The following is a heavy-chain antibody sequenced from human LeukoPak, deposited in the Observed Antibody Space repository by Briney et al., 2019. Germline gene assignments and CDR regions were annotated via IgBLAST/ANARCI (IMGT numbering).Heavy chain of an antibody. D-gene: IGHD3-22*01. Sequence: GGSLRLSCAASGFTFSSYSMNWVRQAPGKGLEWVSSISSSSSYIYYADSVKGRFTISRDNAKNSLYLQMNSLRAEDTAVYYCAREEDSSGYRDAFDIWGQGTMVTVSS. CDR2: ISSSSSYI. CDR1: GFTFSSYS. J-gene: IGHJ3*02. CDR3: AREEDSSGYRDAFDI. V-gene: IGHV3-21*01.